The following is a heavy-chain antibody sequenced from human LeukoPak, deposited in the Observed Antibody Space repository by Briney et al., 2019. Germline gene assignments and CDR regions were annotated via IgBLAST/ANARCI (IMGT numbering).Heavy chain of an antibody. J-gene: IGHJ6*02. V-gene: IGHV3-7*01. CDR1: GFTFSSYW. CDR2: IKQDGSEK. D-gene: IGHD3-3*01. CDR3: AREKYYDFWSGYYVDYYGMDV. Sequence: GGSLRLSCAASGFTFSSYWTSWVRQAPGKGLEWVANIKQDGSEKYYVDSVKGRFTISRDNAKNSLYLQMNSLRAEDTAVYYCAREKYYDFWSGYYVDYYGMDVWGQGTTVTVSS.